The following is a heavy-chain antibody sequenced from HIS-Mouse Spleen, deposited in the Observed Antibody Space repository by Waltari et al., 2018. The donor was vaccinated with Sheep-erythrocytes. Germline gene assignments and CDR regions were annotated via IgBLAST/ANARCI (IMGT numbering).Heavy chain of an antibody. V-gene: IGHV4-38-2*02. Sequence: QVQLQESGPGLVTPSETLSLTCTVPGYSISSGYYWAWIRQPPGKGLEWIGSIYHSGSTYYNPSLKSRVTISVDTSKNQFSLKLSSVTAADTAVYYCARDLGYDILTGYYSDAFDIWGQGTMVTVSS. CDR1: GYSISSGYY. J-gene: IGHJ3*02. CDR3: ARDLGYDILTGYYSDAFDI. D-gene: IGHD3-9*01. CDR2: IYHSGST.